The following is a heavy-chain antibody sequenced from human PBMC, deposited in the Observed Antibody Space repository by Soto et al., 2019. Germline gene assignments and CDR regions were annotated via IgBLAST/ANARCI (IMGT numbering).Heavy chain of an antibody. CDR1: GYTFTSYG. Sequence: GASVKVSCKASGYTFTSYGISWVRQAPGQGLEWMGWISAYNGNTNYAQKLQGRVTMTTDTSTSTAYMELRSLRSDDTAVYYCARVVVPAAMSDSPYYYYIDVWGKGTTVPVSS. CDR3: ARVVVPAAMSDSPYYYYIDV. D-gene: IGHD2-2*01. CDR2: ISAYNGNT. J-gene: IGHJ6*03. V-gene: IGHV1-18*01.